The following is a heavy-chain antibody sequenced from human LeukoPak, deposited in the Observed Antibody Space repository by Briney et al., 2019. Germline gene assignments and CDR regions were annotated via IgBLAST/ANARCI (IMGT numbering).Heavy chain of an antibody. J-gene: IGHJ3*02. CDR3: ARRPDGFDI. CDR1: GGSLRGYH. Sequence: SETLSLPCGVYGGSLRGYHWSWLRQPPGKGLEWIGDINNSGGTNYNPSLKSRVTISVDTSKNQFSLNLNFVTAADTAMYYCARRPDGFDIWGQGTMVTVSS. V-gene: IGHV4-34*01. CDR2: INNSGGT.